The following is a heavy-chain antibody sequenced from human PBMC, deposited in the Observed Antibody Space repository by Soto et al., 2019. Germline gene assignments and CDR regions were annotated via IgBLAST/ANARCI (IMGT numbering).Heavy chain of an antibody. CDR1: GGSISSYY. D-gene: IGHD3-9*01. CDR2: IYYRGNT. J-gene: IGHJ4*02. V-gene: IGHV4-59*08. CDR3: ARQTGYYDILTGYSTYYFDY. Sequence: QVQLQESGPGLVKPSETLSLTCTVSGGSISSYYWSWIRQPPGKGLEWIGFIYYRGNTNYNPSLKSRVTISVDTSKNQFSLKLSSVTAADTAVYYCARQTGYYDILTGYSTYYFDYWGQGTLVTVSS.